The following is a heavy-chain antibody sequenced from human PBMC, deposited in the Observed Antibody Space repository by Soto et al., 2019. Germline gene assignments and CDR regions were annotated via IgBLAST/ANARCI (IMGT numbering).Heavy chain of an antibody. D-gene: IGHD3-10*01. V-gene: IGHV3-21*01. Sequence: EVQLVESGGGLVKPGGSLRLSCAASGFTFSSYSMNWVRQAPGKGLEWVSSISSSSSYIYYADSVKGRFTISRDNAKNSLYLQINRLRGEDTAVYYCARVEYYGSGSYYKGSDYWGQGALVTVSS. J-gene: IGHJ4*02. CDR2: ISSSSSYI. CDR3: ARVEYYGSGSYYKGSDY. CDR1: GFTFSSYS.